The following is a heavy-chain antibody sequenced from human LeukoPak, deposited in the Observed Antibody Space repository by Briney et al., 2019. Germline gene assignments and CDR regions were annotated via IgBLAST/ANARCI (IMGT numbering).Heavy chain of an antibody. CDR3: VKSWVIGVVANRVGLDY. CDR2: ISSNGGST. J-gene: IGHJ4*02. D-gene: IGHD5-12*01. V-gene: IGHV3-64D*06. CDR1: GFTFSSYA. Sequence: DPGGSLRLSCSPSGFTFSSYAMHWVRQAPGKGLEYVSAISSNGGSTYYADSVKGRFTISRDNSKNTLYLQMSSLRAEDTAVYYCVKSWVIGVVANRVGLDYWGQGTLVTVSS.